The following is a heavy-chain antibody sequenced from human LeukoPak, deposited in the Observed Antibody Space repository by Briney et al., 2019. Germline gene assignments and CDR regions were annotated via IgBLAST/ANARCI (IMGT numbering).Heavy chain of an antibody. J-gene: IGHJ4*02. CDR2: LFYSGNA. CDR3: ARDGEQWLDTQAYFDY. V-gene: IGHV4-39*07. CDR1: GGSYSSSGYY. Sequence: SETLSLTCTVSGGSYSSSGYYWGCFRQPPGKGLEWIGSLFYSGNAYYNPSLMGRVTISVDTSKNQFSLKLSSVTAADTAVYYCARDGEQWLDTQAYFDYWGQGTLVTVSS. D-gene: IGHD6-19*01.